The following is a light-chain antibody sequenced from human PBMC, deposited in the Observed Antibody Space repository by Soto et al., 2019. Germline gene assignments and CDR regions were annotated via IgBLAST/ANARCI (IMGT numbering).Light chain of an antibody. CDR1: QSVSRY. Sequence: EVVLTQSPATLSLSPGETATLSCRTSQSVSRYLAWYQQKPGQAPRLLIYGVSNRATGIPARFSGSGSGTDFTLTISSLQSEDFGVYYCQQYNNWWTFGQGTKVDIK. CDR3: QQYNNWWT. J-gene: IGKJ1*01. CDR2: GVS. V-gene: IGKV3-11*01.